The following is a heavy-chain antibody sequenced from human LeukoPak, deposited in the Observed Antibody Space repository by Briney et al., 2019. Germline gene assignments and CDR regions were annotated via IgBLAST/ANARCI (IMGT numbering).Heavy chain of an antibody. CDR1: GFILSGYE. V-gene: IGHV3-48*04. J-gene: IGHJ6*03. CDR2: ISTVVATI. Sequence: PGGSLRLSCAASGFILSGYEMNWVRQAPGKGLEWISYISTVVATIHYADSVKGRFTISRDNAKNSLYLQMNSLGAEDTAVYYCARHDYMDVWGKGTTVIAS. CDR3: ARHDYMDV.